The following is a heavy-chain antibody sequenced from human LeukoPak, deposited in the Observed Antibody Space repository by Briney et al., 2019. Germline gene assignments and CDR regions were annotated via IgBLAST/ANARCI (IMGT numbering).Heavy chain of an antibody. Sequence: TGESLKISCKVSGYSFTSYCIGWVRQIPGKGLEWMGIIYPGDSGPTYSPSFQGQVTISVDKSINTAYLQWSSLQASDTAMYYCGMSGDRVPLQDDVFDVWGQGTMVTVST. CDR1: GYSFTSYC. V-gene: IGHV5-51*01. J-gene: IGHJ3*01. CDR2: IYPGDSGP. CDR3: GMSGDRVPLQDDVFDV. D-gene: IGHD1-26*01.